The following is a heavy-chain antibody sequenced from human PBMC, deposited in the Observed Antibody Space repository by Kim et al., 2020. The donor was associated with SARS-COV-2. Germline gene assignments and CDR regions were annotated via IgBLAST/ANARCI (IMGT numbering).Heavy chain of an antibody. CDR3: ARGHWALWYFDL. V-gene: IGHV4-34*01. D-gene: IGHD3-16*01. CDR1: GGSLSGYY. CDR2: INHSGST. Sequence: SETLSLTCAVYGGSLSGYYWSWIRQPPGKGLEWIGEINHSGSTNYNPSLKSRVTISVDTSKNQFSLKLSSVTAADTAVYYCARGHWALWYFDLWGRGTLVTVSS. J-gene: IGHJ2*01.